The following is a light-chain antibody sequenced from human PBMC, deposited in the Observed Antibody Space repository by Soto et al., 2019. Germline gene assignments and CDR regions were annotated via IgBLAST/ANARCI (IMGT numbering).Light chain of an antibody. CDR2: EGT. J-gene: IGLJ2*01. V-gene: IGLV2-23*01. Sequence: QSALTQPASVSGSPGQSITISCTGTSSDVGSYKFVSWYQQHPGKAPKFMIYEGTKRPSGVSNRFSGSKSGNTASLTISGLQAEDEADYYCCSFAGSSTSVVFGGGTKLTVL. CDR1: SSDVGSYKF. CDR3: CSFAGSSTSVV.